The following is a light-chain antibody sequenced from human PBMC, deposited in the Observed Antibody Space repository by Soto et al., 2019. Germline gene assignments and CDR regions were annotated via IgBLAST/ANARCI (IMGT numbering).Light chain of an antibody. CDR2: EIS. V-gene: IGKV3-15*01. Sequence: EIVMTQSPATLSVSPGERATLSCRASQSVRSNYLAWYQQKPGQAPRLLIHEISTRAPGIPARFSGSGSGTEFTLPISSLQSEDLAVYFCQQYSDWPLTFGPGTKVDI. CDR1: QSVRSN. CDR3: QQYSDWPLT. J-gene: IGKJ3*01.